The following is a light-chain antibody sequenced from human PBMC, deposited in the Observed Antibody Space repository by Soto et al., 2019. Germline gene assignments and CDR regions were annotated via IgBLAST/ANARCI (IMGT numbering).Light chain of an antibody. V-gene: IGLV1-44*01. J-gene: IGLJ2*01. CDR2: SNN. CDR1: SSNIGSNT. CDR3: AAWDDSLNAVL. Sequence: QSALTQPPSASGTPGQRVPISCSGSSSNIGSNTVNWYQQLPGTAPKLLIYSNNQRPSGVPDRFSGSKSGTSASLAISGLQSEDEADYYCAAWDDSLNAVLFGGGTKLTVL.